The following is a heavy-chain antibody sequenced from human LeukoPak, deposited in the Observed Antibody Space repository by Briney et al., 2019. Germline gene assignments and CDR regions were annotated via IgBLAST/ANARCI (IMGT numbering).Heavy chain of an antibody. Sequence: TSETLSLTCTVSGGSISSYYWSWIRQPAGKGPEWIGRIYTSGSTNYNPSLKSRVTMSVDTSKNQFSLKLSSVTAADTAVYYCARDRAVAGTGREGFDYWGQGTLVTVSS. D-gene: IGHD6-19*01. V-gene: IGHV4-4*07. CDR1: GGSISSYY. CDR2: IYTSGST. CDR3: ARDRAVAGTGREGFDY. J-gene: IGHJ4*02.